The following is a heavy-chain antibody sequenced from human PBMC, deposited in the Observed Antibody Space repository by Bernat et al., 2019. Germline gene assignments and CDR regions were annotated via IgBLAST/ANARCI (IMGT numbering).Heavy chain of an antibody. V-gene: IGHV4-59*01. D-gene: IGHD3-3*01. CDR2: IYYSGTT. CDR1: GGSINSYY. CDR3: ARMVWSGFYYVDV. J-gene: IGHJ6*03. Sequence: QVQLQESGPGLVKPSETLSLTCTVSGGSINSYYWSWIRQPPGKGLEWIGYIYYSGTTNYNPSLKSRVTISVDTSKNQFSLTLSSVTAADTAVYYCARMVWSGFYYVDVWGKGTTVTVSS.